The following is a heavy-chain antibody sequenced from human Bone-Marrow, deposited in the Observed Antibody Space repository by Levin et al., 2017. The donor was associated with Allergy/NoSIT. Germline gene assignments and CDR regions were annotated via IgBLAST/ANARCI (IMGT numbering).Heavy chain of an antibody. CDR3: TREGCSDKWYFDY. J-gene: IGHJ4*02. V-gene: IGHV3-30*03. CDR1: GFTFSIHG. Sequence: GESLKISCAASGFTFSIHGMHWVRQAPGKGLEWVAVVSDDGRTTYYADSVRGRLTISRDNSKNTLYLQMDSLRAEDTAVYYCTREGCSDKWYFDYWGQGTLVTVSS. CDR2: VSDDGRTT. D-gene: IGHD2-15*01.